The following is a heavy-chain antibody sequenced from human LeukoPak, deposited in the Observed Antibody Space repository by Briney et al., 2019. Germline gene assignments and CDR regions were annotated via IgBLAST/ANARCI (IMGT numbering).Heavy chain of an antibody. Sequence: GGSLRLSCAASGFTFSSYEMNWVRQAPGKGLEWVSYISSSGSTIYYADSVKGRFTISRDNAKNSLYLQMNSLRAEDTAVYYCARDSGHVDTAMAYDYWGQGTLVTVSS. CDR3: ARDSGHVDTAMAYDY. V-gene: IGHV3-48*03. CDR2: ISSSGSTI. CDR1: GFTFSSYE. D-gene: IGHD5-18*01. J-gene: IGHJ4*02.